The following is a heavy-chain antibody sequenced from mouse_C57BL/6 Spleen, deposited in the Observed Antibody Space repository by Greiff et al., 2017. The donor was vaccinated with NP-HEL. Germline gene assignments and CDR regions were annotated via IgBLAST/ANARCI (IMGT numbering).Heavy chain of an antibody. D-gene: IGHD2-2*01. CDR2: ISSGGDYI. CDR1: GFTFSSYA. V-gene: IGHV5-9-1*02. CDR3: TRGYQRGFAY. J-gene: IGHJ3*01. Sequence: EVKVVESGEGLVKPGGSLKLSCAASGFTFSSYAMSWVRQTPEKRLEWVAYISSGGDYIYYADTVKGRFTISRDNARNTLYLQMSSLKSEDTAMYYCTRGYQRGFAYWGQGTLVTVSA.